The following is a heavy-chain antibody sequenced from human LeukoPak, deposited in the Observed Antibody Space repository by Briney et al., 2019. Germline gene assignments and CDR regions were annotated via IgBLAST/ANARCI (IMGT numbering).Heavy chain of an antibody. CDR3: AKDRGSGSHNWFDP. Sequence: GRSLRLSCAASGFTFDDYAMHWVRQAPGKGLEWVSGISWNSGSIRYADSVKGRFTISRDNAKNSLYLQMNSLRAEDTALYYCAKDRGSGSHNWFDPWGQGTLVTVSS. J-gene: IGHJ5*02. CDR2: ISWNSGSI. D-gene: IGHD1-26*01. V-gene: IGHV3-9*01. CDR1: GFTFDDYA.